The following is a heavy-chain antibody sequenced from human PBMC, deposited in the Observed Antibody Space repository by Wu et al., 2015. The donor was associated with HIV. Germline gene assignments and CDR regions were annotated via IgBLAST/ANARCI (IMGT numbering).Heavy chain of an antibody. CDR2: IYYSGNT. CDR3: ARDMKRFGEFSYYYYFGMDV. CDR1: GGSISSGDYY. Sequence: QVQLQESGPGLVKPSQTLSLTCTVSGGSISSGDYYWSWIRQPPGKGLEWIGYIYYSGNTYYNPSLKSRLTISLDTSKNQFSLRLGSVTAVDTATYYCARDMKRFGEFSYYYYFGMDVWGQGTTVTVSS. J-gene: IGHJ6*02. V-gene: IGHV4-31*02. D-gene: IGHD3-10*01.